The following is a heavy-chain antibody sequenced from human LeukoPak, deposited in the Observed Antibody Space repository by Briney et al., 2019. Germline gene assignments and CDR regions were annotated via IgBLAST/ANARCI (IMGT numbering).Heavy chain of an antibody. CDR2: FDPEDGET. CDR1: GYTLTELS. D-gene: IGHD3-16*02. Sequence: ASVKVSCKVSGYTLTELSMHWVRQAPGKGLEWMGGFDPEDGETIYAQKFQGRVTMTEDTSTDTAYMELSSLRSEDTAVYYCATGYYDYVRGSYRYLYYFDYWGQGTLVTVSS. J-gene: IGHJ4*02. V-gene: IGHV1-24*01. CDR3: ATGYYDYVRGSYRYLYYFDY.